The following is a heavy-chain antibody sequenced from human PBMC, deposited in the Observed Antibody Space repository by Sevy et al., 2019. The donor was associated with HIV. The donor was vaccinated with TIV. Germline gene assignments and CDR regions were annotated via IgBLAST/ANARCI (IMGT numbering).Heavy chain of an antibody. J-gene: IGHJ4*02. CDR2: IIPIFGTA. CDR1: GGTFSSYA. V-gene: IGHV1-69*13. Sequence: ASVNVSCKASGGTFSSYAISWVRQAPGQGLEWMGWIIPIFGTANYAQKFQGRVTVTADESTSTAYMELSSLRSEDTAVYYCARGLIATRRGGGYYFDYWGQGTLVTVSS. D-gene: IGHD6-6*01. CDR3: ARGLIATRRGGGYYFDY.